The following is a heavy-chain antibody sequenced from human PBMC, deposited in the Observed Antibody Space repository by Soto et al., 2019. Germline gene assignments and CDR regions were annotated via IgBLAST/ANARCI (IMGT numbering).Heavy chain of an antibody. V-gene: IGHV1-46*01. D-gene: IGHD3-3*01. CDR2: INPSGGST. CDR1: GYTFTSYY. CDR3: ARDYSRDFWSGYYNPAFDI. J-gene: IGHJ3*02. Sequence: ASVKVSCKASGYTFTSYYMHWVRQAPGQGLEWMGIINPSGGSTSYAQKFQGRVTMTRDTSTSTVYMELSSLRSEDTAVYYCARDYSRDFWSGYYNPAFDIWGQGTMDTVSS.